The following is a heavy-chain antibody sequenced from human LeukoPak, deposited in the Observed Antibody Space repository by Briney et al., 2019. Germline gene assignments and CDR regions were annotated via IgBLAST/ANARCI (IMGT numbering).Heavy chain of an antibody. CDR2: ISSSSSYI. CDR3: AGIRFLPH. V-gene: IGHV3-21*01. Sequence: PGGSLRLSCAASGFTFSSYSMNWVRPAPGKGLEWVSSISSSSSYIYYADSVKGRFTISRDNAKDSLYLQMHSLRAEDTAVYYCAGIRFLPHWGQGTLVTVSS. D-gene: IGHD3-3*01. CDR1: GFTFSSYS. J-gene: IGHJ4*02.